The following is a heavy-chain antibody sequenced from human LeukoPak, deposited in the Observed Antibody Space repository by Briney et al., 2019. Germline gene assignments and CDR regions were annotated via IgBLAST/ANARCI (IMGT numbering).Heavy chain of an antibody. CDR3: ATPFRGAGRQDY. CDR1: GGSISSYY. CDR2: LYFNGGT. Sequence: SETLSLTCTVSGGSISSYYWSWIRQPPGKGLEWIGSLYFNGGTYYNSSLRSRATISVDTSKNQFSLNLNSVTAADTAVYYCATPFRGAGRQDYWGQGTLVTVSS. D-gene: IGHD3-10*01. V-gene: IGHV4-59*05. J-gene: IGHJ4*02.